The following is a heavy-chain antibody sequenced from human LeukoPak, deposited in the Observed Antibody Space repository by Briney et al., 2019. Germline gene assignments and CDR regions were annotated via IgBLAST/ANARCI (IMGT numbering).Heavy chain of an antibody. J-gene: IGHJ6*03. CDR3: ARGSLKGSTRRTSKSYYYYYYMDV. V-gene: IGHV4-34*01. CDR2: INHSGST. Sequence: SETLFLTCAVYGGSFSGYYWSWIRQPPGKGLEWIGEINHSGSTNYNPSLKSRVTISVDTSKNQFSLKLSSVTAADTAVYYCARGSLKGSTRRTSKSYYYYYYMDVWGKGTTVTVSS. CDR1: GGSFSGYY. D-gene: IGHD1-14*01.